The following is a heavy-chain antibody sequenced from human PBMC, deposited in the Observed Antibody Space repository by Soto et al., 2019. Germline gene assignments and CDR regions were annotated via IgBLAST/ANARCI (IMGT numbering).Heavy chain of an antibody. CDR3: ARDPHEFWTSYWDY. D-gene: IGHD3-3*01. J-gene: IGHJ4*02. V-gene: IGHV1-18*01. CDR1: GYTFNTYG. CDR2: ISAYDGKT. Sequence: GASVKVSCKTSGYTFNTYGINWVRQAPGQGLELMGWISAYDGKTTYAEKFQGRVTLTTDTSTSTAYMELRSLRSDDTAIYYCARDPHEFWTSYWDYWGQGTLVTVSS.